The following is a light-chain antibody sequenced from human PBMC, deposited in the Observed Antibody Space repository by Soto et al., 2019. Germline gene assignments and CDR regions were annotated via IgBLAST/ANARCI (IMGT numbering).Light chain of an antibody. Sequence: DIVMTQSPDSLAVSLGERATINCKSSQSVLYSSNNKNYLAWYQQKPGQPPKLLISWASTRESGVPARFIGSGSGKDFALTISSLQAEDVAVYYCQQYYSTHPTFGQGTKVEIK. CDR3: QQYYSTHPT. V-gene: IGKV4-1*01. CDR1: QSVLYSSNNKNY. J-gene: IGKJ1*01. CDR2: WAS.